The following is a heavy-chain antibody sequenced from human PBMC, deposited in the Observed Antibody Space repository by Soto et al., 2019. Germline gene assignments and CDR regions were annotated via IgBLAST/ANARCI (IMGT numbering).Heavy chain of an antibody. Sequence: ASVKVSCKASGYTSTSYAVHWVRQAPGQRLEWMGWINAGNGNTKYSQKFQGRVTITRDTSASTAYMELSSLRSEDTAVYYCARECPYDSSGHREGGMDVWGQGTTVTVSS. CDR1: GYTSTSYA. J-gene: IGHJ6*02. CDR3: ARECPYDSSGHREGGMDV. V-gene: IGHV1-3*01. D-gene: IGHD3-22*01. CDR2: INAGNGNT.